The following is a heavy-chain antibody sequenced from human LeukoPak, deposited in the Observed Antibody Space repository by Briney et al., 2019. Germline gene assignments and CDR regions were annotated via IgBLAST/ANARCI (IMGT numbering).Heavy chain of an antibody. CDR3: ARDGLVGATDY. CDR1: GYTFTSHG. V-gene: IGHV1-8*02. CDR2: MNPNSGNT. J-gene: IGHJ4*02. Sequence: GASVKVSCKASGYTFTSHGISWVRQATGQGLEWMGWMNPNSGNTGYAQKFQGRVTMTRNTSISTAYMELSSLRSEDTAVYYCARDGLVGATDYWGQGTLVTVSS. D-gene: IGHD1-26*01.